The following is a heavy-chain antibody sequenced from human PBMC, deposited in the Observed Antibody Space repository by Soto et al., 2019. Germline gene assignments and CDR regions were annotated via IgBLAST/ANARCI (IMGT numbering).Heavy chain of an antibody. V-gene: IGHV3-23*01. CDR3: AKDPSYYGGNLRGSYFDY. CDR2: IGGSGGRT. J-gene: IGHJ4*02. CDR1: GFTFSTCA. Sequence: PGGSLRLSYAASGFTFSTCAMSWVRQAPGKGLEWVSSIGGSGGRTYQADSVKGRFTISRDDSKNTLYLQMNSLRAEDTAVYFCAKDPSYYGGNLRGSYFDYWGQGTLVTVSS. D-gene: IGHD2-21*01.